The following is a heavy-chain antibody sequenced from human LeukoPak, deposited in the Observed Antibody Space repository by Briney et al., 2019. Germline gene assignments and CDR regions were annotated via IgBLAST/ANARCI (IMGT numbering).Heavy chain of an antibody. V-gene: IGHV4-59*01. Sequence: SETLSLTCTVSGGSISSYYWSWIRQPPGKGLEWIGYIYYSGSTNYNPSLKSRVTISVDTSKNQFSLKLSSVTAADTAVYYCARGPDDFWSGYYYSYWGQGTLVTVSS. CDR3: ARGPDDFWSGYYYSY. CDR1: GGSISSYY. D-gene: IGHD3-3*01. CDR2: IYYSGST. J-gene: IGHJ4*02.